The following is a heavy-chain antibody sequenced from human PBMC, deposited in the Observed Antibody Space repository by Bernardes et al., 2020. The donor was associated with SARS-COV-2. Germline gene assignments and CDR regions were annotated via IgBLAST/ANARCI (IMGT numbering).Heavy chain of an antibody. Sequence: SETLSLTCTVSGGSISSGGYYWSWIRQHPGKGLEWIGYIYHSGSTYYNPSLKSRITISVDTSKNQFSLKLSSVTAADTAVYYCARDRPYYDDRSSNWFDPGGQGTLVTVSS. D-gene: IGHD3-22*01. CDR1: GGSISSGGYY. CDR2: IYHSGST. V-gene: IGHV4-31*03. J-gene: IGHJ5*02. CDR3: ARDRPYYDDRSSNWFDP.